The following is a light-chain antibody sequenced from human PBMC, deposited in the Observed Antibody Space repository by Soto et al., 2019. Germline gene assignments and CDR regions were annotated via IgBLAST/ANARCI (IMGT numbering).Light chain of an antibody. J-gene: IGKJ1*01. CDR1: QSVSSNY. Sequence: EIVLTQSPGTLSLSPGEAATLSCRASQSVSSNYLAWYQQKRGQAPRLLIYGASSRATGIPDRFSGSGSGTDFTLTISRLESEDFAVYYFQQYGNSPRTFGQGTKVEIK. CDR3: QQYGNSPRT. CDR2: GAS. V-gene: IGKV3-20*01.